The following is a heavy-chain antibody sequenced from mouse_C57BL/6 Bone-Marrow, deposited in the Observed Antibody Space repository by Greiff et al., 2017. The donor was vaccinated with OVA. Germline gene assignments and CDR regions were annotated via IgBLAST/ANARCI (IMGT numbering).Heavy chain of an antibody. Sequence: VQLQQPGAELVRPGSSVKLSCKASGYTFTSYWMAWVQQRPGQGLEWIGNIYPSDSETHYNQKFKDKATLTIDKSSSTAYLQLSSLTSEDSAVYYCARGGWVGGWGQGATLTV. D-gene: IGHD1-1*02. CDR3: ARGGWVGG. CDR1: GYTFTSYW. V-gene: IGHV1-61*01. J-gene: IGHJ2*01. CDR2: IYPSDSET.